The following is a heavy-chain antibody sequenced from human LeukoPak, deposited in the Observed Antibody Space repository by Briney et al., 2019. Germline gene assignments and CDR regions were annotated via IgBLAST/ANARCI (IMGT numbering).Heavy chain of an antibody. J-gene: IGHJ4*02. V-gene: IGHV3-23*01. Sequence: GGSLRLSCAASGFTFRSYAMSWVRQAPGKGLEWVSAISGSGGSTYYADSVKGRFTISRDNSKNTLYLQMNSLRAEDTAVYYCAKDLTSMVTSYFDYWGQGTLVTVSS. D-gene: IGHD5-18*01. CDR1: GFTFRSYA. CDR3: AKDLTSMVTSYFDY. CDR2: ISGSGGST.